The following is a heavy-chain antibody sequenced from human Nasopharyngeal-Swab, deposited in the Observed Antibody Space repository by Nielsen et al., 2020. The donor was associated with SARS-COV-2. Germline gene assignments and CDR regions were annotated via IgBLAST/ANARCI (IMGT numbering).Heavy chain of an antibody. CDR3: AKVEVVRGVYFDY. CDR1: GFTFSSYA. Sequence: GESLKISCAASGFTFSSYAMSWVRQAPGKGPEWVSAISGSGGGTYYADSVKGRFTISRDNSKNTLYLQMNSLRAEDTAVYYCAKVEVVRGVYFDYWGQGTLVTVSS. D-gene: IGHD3-10*01. CDR2: ISGSGGGT. V-gene: IGHV3-23*01. J-gene: IGHJ4*02.